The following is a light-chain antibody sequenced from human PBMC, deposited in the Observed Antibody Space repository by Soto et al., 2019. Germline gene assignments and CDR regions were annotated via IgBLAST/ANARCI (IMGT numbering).Light chain of an antibody. CDR3: QQYNSYPWT. Sequence: DIQMTQSPATLSASVGERVTITCRASQSISNWLAWYQQKPGKAPKLLIYKASSLESGVPSRFSGSGSGTEFTLTISSLQPDDFATYYCQQYNSYPWTFGQGTKVEIK. V-gene: IGKV1-5*03. CDR2: KAS. CDR1: QSISNW. J-gene: IGKJ1*01.